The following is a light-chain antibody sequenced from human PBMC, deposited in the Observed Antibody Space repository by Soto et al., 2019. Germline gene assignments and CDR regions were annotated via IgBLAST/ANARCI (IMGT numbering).Light chain of an antibody. V-gene: IGLV2-14*01. J-gene: IGLJ1*01. CDR3: SSYTSSSTL. CDR1: SSDVGGYNY. Sequence: SVLTQPASVSGSPGQSITISCTGTSSDVGGYNYVSWYQQHPGKAPKLMIYDVSNRPSGVSNRFSGSKSGNTASLTISGLQPEDEADYYCSSYTSSSTLFGTGTKVTVL. CDR2: DVS.